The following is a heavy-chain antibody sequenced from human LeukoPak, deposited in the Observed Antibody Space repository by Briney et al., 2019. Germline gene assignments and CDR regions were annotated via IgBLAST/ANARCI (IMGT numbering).Heavy chain of an antibody. CDR1: GYTFTNYG. CDR3: ARASRYCSSTSCEFDY. J-gene: IGHJ4*02. Sequence: ASVKVSRKASGYTFTNYGISWVRQAPGQGLEGMGWISAYNGNTNYAQKLQGRVTMTTDTSTSTAYMELRSLRSDDTAVYYCARASRYCSSTSCEFDYWGQGTLVTVSS. CDR2: ISAYNGNT. D-gene: IGHD2-2*01. V-gene: IGHV1-18*01.